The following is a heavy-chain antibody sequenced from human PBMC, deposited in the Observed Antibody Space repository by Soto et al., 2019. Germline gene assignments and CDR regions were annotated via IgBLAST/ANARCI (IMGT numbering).Heavy chain of an antibody. D-gene: IGHD3-22*01. CDR2: ISSSGDSK. Sequence: EVQLVESGGHLIPPGGSLRLTCRPSGSSFSTDNMNCVRQAPGKELEWISYISSSGDSKYYADSVKGRFTIFRDNAKSSLYLQMDSLRDEDTAVYYCARDDYDNTGPGDWGQGTLVTVSS. CDR3: ARDDYDNTGPGD. J-gene: IGHJ4*02. V-gene: IGHV3-48*02. CDR1: GSSFSTDN.